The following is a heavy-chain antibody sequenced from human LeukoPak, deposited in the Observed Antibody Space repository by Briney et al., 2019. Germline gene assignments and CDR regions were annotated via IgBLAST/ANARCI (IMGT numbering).Heavy chain of an antibody. V-gene: IGHV4-34*01. J-gene: IGHJ4*02. Sequence: GSLRLSCAASGFTFSNYAMSWVRQAPGKGLEWIGEINHSGSTNYNPSLKSRVTISVDTSKNQFSLKLSSVTAADTAVYYCASSRYYYDSSGLDYWGQGTLVTVSS. CDR1: GFTFSNYA. CDR3: ASSRYYYDSSGLDY. D-gene: IGHD3-22*01. CDR2: INHSGST.